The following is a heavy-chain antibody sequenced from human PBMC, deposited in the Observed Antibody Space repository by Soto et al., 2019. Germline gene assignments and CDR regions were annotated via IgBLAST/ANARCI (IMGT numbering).Heavy chain of an antibody. CDR2: INHSGST. Sequence: QVQLQQWGAGLLKPSETLSLTCAVYGGSFSGYYWSWIHQPPGKGLEWIGEINHSGSTNYNPSLKSRVTISVDTSKNQFSLKLSSVTAADTAVYYCARGGLVRFLEWLFLPFDYWGQGTLVTVSS. D-gene: IGHD3-3*01. CDR1: GGSFSGYY. J-gene: IGHJ4*02. V-gene: IGHV4-34*01. CDR3: ARGGLVRFLEWLFLPFDY.